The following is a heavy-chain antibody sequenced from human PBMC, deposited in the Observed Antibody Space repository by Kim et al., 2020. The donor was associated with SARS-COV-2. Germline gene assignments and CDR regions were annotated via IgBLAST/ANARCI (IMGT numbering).Heavy chain of an antibody. V-gene: IGHV3-23*01. Sequence: GGSLRLSCAASGFYFTSFVMTWVRQAPGKGLEWVSTLSRSGDTPYYTDSVKGRFTISRDNSKNVLYLQMNSLGAEDTALYYCARDDGGVELTSSYYWGQRSLVTV. CDR1: GFYFTSFV. D-gene: IGHD1-26*01. CDR2: LSRSGDTP. J-gene: IGHJ4*02. CDR3: ARDDGGVELTSSYY.